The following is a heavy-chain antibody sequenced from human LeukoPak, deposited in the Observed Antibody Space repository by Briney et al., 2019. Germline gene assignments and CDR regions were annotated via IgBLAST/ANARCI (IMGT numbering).Heavy chain of an antibody. D-gene: IGHD6-13*01. J-gene: IGHJ6*02. CDR2: ISAYNGNT. CDR3: AREEQQLSYYYYGMDV. CDR1: GYTFTSYG. V-gene: IGHV1-18*01. Sequence: ASVKVSCKASGYTFTSYGISWVRQAPGQGLEWMGWISAYNGNTNYAQKLQGRVTMTTDTSTSTAYMELRSLRSDDTAVYYCAREEQQLSYYYYGMDVWGQGTTVTASS.